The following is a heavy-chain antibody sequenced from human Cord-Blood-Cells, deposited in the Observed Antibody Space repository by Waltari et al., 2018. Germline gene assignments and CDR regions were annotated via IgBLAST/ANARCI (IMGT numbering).Heavy chain of an antibody. CDR2: DNANSGGT. V-gene: IGHV1-2*02. J-gene: IGHJ2*01. Sequence: QVQLVQSGAEVKKPGASVKVSCKASGYTFPGYYMHWVRQAPGQGLEGMGWDNANSGGTNYAQKLQGRVTMSRDTSISAAYMELSRLRSDDTAVYYCAGEGCRSTSCYWYFDLWGRGTLVTVSS. CDR3: AGEGCRSTSCYWYFDL. D-gene: IGHD2-2*01. CDR1: GYTFPGYY.